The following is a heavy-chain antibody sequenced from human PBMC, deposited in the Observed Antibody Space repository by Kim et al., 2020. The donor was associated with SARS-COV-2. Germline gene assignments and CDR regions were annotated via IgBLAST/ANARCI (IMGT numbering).Heavy chain of an antibody. CDR3: ARCLVGAKRDFDY. Sequence: AQKFRGRVTMTRETSTRTVYMELSSLTSEDTAVYYCARCLVGAKRDFDYWGQGTQVTVSS. V-gene: IGHV1-46*01. J-gene: IGHJ4*02. D-gene: IGHD1-26*01.